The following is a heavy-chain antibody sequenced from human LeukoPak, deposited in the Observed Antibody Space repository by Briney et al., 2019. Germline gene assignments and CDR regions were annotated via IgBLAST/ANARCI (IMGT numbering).Heavy chain of an antibody. CDR1: GFTFSSYT. CDR3: ARDPSGGRYFDMNFDH. V-gene: IGHV3-21*01. D-gene: IGHD3-9*01. CDR2: ISSSSSYI. J-gene: IGHJ4*02. Sequence: GGSLRLSCAASGFTFSSYTMNWVRQAPGKGLEWVSSISSSSSYIYYADSVKGRFTISRDNAKNSLYLQMNSLRAEDTAVYYCARDPSGGRYFDMNFDHWGQGTLVTVSS.